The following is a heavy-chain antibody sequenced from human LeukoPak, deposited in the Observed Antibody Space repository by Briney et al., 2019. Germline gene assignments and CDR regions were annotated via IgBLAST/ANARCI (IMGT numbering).Heavy chain of an antibody. CDR2: IRTSGYTT. CDR1: GFTFSSYA. V-gene: IGHV3-23*01. CDR3: ANSPLDYHYYYMDV. Sequence: GGSLRLSCAASGFTFSSYAMSWVRQAPGKRLEWVSAIRTSGYTTFYADSVKGRFTISRDNSKNTLYLQMNSLRVEDTAAYYCANSPLDYHYYYMDVWGKGTTVTVSS. J-gene: IGHJ6*03.